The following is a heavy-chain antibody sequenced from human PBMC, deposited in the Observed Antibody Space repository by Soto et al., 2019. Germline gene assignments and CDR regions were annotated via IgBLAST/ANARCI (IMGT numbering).Heavy chain of an antibody. V-gene: IGHV3-33*01. D-gene: IGHD3-22*01. CDR2: IWYDGSNK. Sequence: GGSLRLSCAASGFTFSSYGMHWVRQAPGKGLEWVAVIWYDGSNKYYADSVKGRFTISRDNSKNTLYLQMNSLRAEDTAVYYCARDATGTYYYDSSGYWEPWFDPWGQGTLVNVSS. J-gene: IGHJ5*02. CDR1: GFTFSSYG. CDR3: ARDATGTYYYDSSGYWEPWFDP.